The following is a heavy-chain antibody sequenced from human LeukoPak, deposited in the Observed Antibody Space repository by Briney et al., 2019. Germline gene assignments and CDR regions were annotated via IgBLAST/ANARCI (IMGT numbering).Heavy chain of an antibody. CDR3: ARTRPGTGYFFDS. V-gene: IGHV4-59*08. Sequence: SETLSLTCTVSSGSISTYYWSWIRQPPGKGLEWIGYIYYSGSTYFNPSLKSRVTMSIDTSKNQFSLNLASVTAADTAVYYCARTRPGTGYFFDSWGQGTLVTVSS. CDR1: SGSISTYY. D-gene: IGHD6-19*01. CDR2: IYYSGST. J-gene: IGHJ4*02.